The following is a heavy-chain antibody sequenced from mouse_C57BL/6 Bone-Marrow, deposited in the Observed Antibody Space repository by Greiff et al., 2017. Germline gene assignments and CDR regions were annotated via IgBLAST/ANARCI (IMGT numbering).Heavy chain of an antibody. CDR2: IWGGGST. D-gene: IGHD2-2*01. CDR1: GFSLTSYG. Sequence: QVQLQQSGPGLVAPSQSLSITCTVSGFSLTSYGVDWVCQPPGKGLERLGVIWGGGSTNYNSALMSRLSISKDNSKSQVFLKMNSLQTDDTAMYYCATLWLRRRDYAMDYWGQGTSVTVSS. CDR3: ATLWLRRRDYAMDY. J-gene: IGHJ4*01. V-gene: IGHV2-9*01.